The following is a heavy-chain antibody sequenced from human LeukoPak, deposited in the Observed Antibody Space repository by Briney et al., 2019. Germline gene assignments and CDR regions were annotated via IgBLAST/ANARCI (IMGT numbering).Heavy chain of an antibody. CDR1: GGSFSGYY. CDR3: ASDPYYDFWSGYHYDYYGMDV. V-gene: IGHV4-34*01. Sequence: SETLSLTCAVYGGSFSGYYWSWIRQPPGKGLEWIGSIYYSGSTYYNPSLKSRVTISVDTSKNQFSLKLSSVTAADTAVYYCASDPYYDFWSGYHYDYYGMDVWGQGTTVTVSS. D-gene: IGHD3-3*01. CDR2: IYYSGST. J-gene: IGHJ6*02.